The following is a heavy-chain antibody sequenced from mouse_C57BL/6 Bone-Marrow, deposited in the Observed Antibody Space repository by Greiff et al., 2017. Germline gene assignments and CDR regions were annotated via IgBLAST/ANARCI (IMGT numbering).Heavy chain of an antibody. V-gene: IGHV14-2*01. J-gene: IGHJ3*01. D-gene: IGHD1-1*01. CDR3: ARKDYASRGFAY. CDR1: CFHIKDYY. Sequence: VQLVGAWAELLKPRASVQLFFTASCFHIKDYYMHWVKPRTEQGLEWIGRIDPEDGGTKYAPKFQGKATITADTSSNTAYLQLSSLTSEDTAVYYCARKDYASRGFAYWGQGTLVTVSA. CDR2: IDPEDGGT.